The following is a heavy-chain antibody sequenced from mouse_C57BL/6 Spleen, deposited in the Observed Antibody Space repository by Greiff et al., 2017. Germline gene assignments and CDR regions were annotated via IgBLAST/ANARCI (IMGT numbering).Heavy chain of an antibody. CDR3: AREKGKAMDY. CDR2: ISSGGSYT. J-gene: IGHJ4*01. Sequence: EVQLMASGGDLVKPGGSLKLSCAASGFTFSSYGLSWVRQTPDKRLEWVATISSGGSYTYYPDSVKGRFTISRDNAKNTLYRQMSSLKSEDTAMYYCAREKGKAMDYWGQGTSVTVSA. CDR1: GFTFSSYG. V-gene: IGHV5-6*01.